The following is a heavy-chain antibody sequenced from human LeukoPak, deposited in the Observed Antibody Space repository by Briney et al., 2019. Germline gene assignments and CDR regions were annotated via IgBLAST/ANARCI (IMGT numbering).Heavy chain of an antibody. V-gene: IGHV4-34*01. CDR1: GGSFSGYY. CDR2: INHSGST. J-gene: IGHJ4*02. CDR3: ATLSRITIFGVAQRDFDY. D-gene: IGHD3-3*01. Sequence: SETLSLTCTVSGGSFSGYYWSWIRQPPGKGLEWIGEINHSGSTNYNPSLKSRVTISVDTSKNQFSLKLSSVTAADTAVYYCATLSRITIFGVAQRDFDYWGQGTLVTVSS.